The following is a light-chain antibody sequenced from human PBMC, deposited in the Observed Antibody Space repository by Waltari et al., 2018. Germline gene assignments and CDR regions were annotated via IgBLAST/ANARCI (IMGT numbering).Light chain of an antibody. CDR2: EVA. J-gene: IGLJ2*01. Sequence: QSALTQPASVSGSPGQSITISCTGTSSDVGGYNHVSWYQQHPNKAPKLMIFEVARRSSGLSSRFSGSKSGNTASLTISGLQAEDEADYYCCSYGGSSSFVIFGGGTKLNVL. CDR3: CSYGGSSSFVI. CDR1: SSDVGGYNH. V-gene: IGLV2-23*02.